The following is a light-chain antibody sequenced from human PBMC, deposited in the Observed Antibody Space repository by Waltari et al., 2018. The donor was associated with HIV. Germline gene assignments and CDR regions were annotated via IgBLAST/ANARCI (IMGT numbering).Light chain of an antibody. CDR3: SSYAGPNHLL. CDR2: GVN. Sequence: QSALTQPPSASGSPGQSVTFSCTGTSRDVGAYTFVSWYQQHPGKAPKLIIDGVNRRRSGVPDRCSGSKSGNTASLTVSGLQADDEADYYCSSYAGPNHLLVGGGTKLTVL. J-gene: IGLJ2*01. CDR1: SRDVGAYTF. V-gene: IGLV2-8*01.